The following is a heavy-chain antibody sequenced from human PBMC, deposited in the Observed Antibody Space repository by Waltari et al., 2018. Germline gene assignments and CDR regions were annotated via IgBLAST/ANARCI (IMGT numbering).Heavy chain of an antibody. J-gene: IGHJ4*02. V-gene: IGHV3-9*01. CDR3: AKGHSGSYGLKD. CDR2: ISWNSDNI. Sequence: EVQLVESGGGLVQPGRSLRLSCAVSGFNFDDYAMHWVRKAPGKGLEGVSGISWNSDNIGYADSVKGRFTISRDNAKNSLYLQMNSLRPEDTALYYCAKGHSGSYGLKDWGQGTLVTVSS. CDR1: GFNFDDYA. D-gene: IGHD1-26*01.